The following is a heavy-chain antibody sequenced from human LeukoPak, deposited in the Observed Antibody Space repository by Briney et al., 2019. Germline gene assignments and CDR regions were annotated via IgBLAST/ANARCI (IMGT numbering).Heavy chain of an antibody. J-gene: IGHJ4*02. D-gene: IGHD4-17*01. CDR2: IWPEGSDK. CDR3: ARLFGSVTTFDY. Sequence: GGSLRLSCAASGLSFSTYWTSWVRQGPGKGLEWVATIWPEGSDKKYVDSVRDRFSISRDNAKNSLYLQMNSLSAEDTAVYFCARLFGSVTTFDYWGQGALVTVSS. CDR1: GLSFSTYW. V-gene: IGHV3-7*01.